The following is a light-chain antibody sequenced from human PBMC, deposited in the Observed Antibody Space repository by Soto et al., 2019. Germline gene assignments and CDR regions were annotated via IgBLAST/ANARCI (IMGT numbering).Light chain of an antibody. CDR2: GAS. CDR1: QSVRSE. CDR3: QQYERGPPPT. V-gene: IGKV3-15*01. J-gene: IGKJ4*01. Sequence: EIVMTQSPASLSVSPGERVTLSCRASQSVRSELAWYQQKSGQPPRLLIYGASTRATGIPARFSGSGSGTEFTLTINDLQSEDFAVYYCQQYERGPPPTFGGGTKVEIK.